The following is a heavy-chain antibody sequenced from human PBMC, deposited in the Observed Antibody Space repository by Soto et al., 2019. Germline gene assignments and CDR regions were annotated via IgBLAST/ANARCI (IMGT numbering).Heavy chain of an antibody. V-gene: IGHV1-69*02. D-gene: IGHD1-7*01. J-gene: IGHJ4*02. CDR3: ARLKLELHASHNRPIDY. Sequence: GASVKVSCKASGGTFGSYTISWVRQAPGRGLEWMGRIIPILGIANYAQKFQGRVTITADESTSTAYMELSSLRSEDTAVYYCARLKLELHASHNRPIDYWGQGTLVTVSS. CDR1: GGTFGSYT. CDR2: IIPILGIA.